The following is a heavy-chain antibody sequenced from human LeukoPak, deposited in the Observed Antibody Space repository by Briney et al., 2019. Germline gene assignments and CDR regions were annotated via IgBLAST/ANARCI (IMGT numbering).Heavy chain of an antibody. CDR1: GGSFSGYY. Sequence: PSETLSLICAVYGGSFSGYYWSWIHQPPGKGLEWIGEINHSGSTNYNPSLKSRVTISVDTSKNQFSLKLSSVTAADTAVYYCARKGGSRDYWGQGTLVTVSS. D-gene: IGHD3-16*01. CDR3: ARKGGSRDY. J-gene: IGHJ4*02. CDR2: INHSGST. V-gene: IGHV4-34*01.